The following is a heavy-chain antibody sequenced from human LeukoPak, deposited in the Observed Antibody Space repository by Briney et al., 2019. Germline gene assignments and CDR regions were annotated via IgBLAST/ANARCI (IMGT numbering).Heavy chain of an antibody. D-gene: IGHD6-13*01. J-gene: IGHJ4*02. CDR1: GGTFSSYA. Sequence: ASVKVSCKASGGTFSSYAISWVRQAPGQGLEWMGGIIPIFGTANYAQKFQGRVTITADESTSTAYMELSSLRSEDTAVYYCARGGSSSWYEGYFDYWGREPWSPSPQ. CDR2: IIPIFGTA. V-gene: IGHV1-69*13. CDR3: ARGGSSSWYEGYFDY.